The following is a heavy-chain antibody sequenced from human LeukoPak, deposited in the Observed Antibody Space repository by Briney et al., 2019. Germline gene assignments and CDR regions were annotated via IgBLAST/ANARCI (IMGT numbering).Heavy chain of an antibody. Sequence: PGRSLRLSCAASGSTSSSYAMPWVRQAPGKGLEWVAVISYDGSNKYYADSVKGRFTISRDNSKNTLYLQMNSLRAEDTAVYYCARDWRGSGSYYFDYGGQGTLSPSPQ. D-gene: IGHD3-10*01. CDR3: ARDWRGSGSYYFDY. V-gene: IGHV3-30*04. J-gene: IGHJ4*02. CDR2: ISYDGSNK. CDR1: GSTSSSYA.